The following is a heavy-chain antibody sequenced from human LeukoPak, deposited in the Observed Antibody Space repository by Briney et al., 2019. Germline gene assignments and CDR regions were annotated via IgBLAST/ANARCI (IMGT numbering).Heavy chain of an antibody. CDR2: MNKDGNKK. J-gene: IGHJ3*02. CDR3: ARDFNVQRAPDWYAVFDI. CDR1: GFSLSTYW. Sequence: GGSLRLSCTASGFSLSTYWMTWVRQAPGKGLEWVANMNKDGNKKHLVDSVEGRFTISRDNAKNSLYLQMNSLRDEDTAVYYCARDFNVQRAPDWYAVFDIWGQGTMVTVSS. D-gene: IGHD2-21*01. V-gene: IGHV3-7*01.